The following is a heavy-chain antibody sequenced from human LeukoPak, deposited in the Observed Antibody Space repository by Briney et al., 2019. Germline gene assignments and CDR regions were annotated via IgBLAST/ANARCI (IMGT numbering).Heavy chain of an antibody. CDR1: GYTFTSYD. CDR3: ATGRGDYYYFMDV. Sequence: ASVKVSCKASGYTFTSYDINWVRQATGQGLEWMGWMNPNSGNTGYAQNFQDRLTMTEDRSTDTFYMELSSLRSEDTALYFCATGRGDYYYFMDVWGKGTTVTVSS. J-gene: IGHJ6*03. V-gene: IGHV1-8*02. D-gene: IGHD3-10*01. CDR2: MNPNSGNT.